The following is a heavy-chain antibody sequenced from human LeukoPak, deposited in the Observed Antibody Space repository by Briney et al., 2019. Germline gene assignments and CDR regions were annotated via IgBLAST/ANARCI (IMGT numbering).Heavy chain of an antibody. CDR2: ISSSGSTI. CDR3: ARDLEWELPGGFDY. D-gene: IGHD1-26*01. CDR1: GFTFSAYE. V-gene: IGHV3-48*03. Sequence: PGGSLRLPCAASGFTFSAYEMSWVRQAPGKGLEWISYISSSGSTIYYADSVKGRFTISRDNAKNSLYLQMNSLRAEDTAVYYCARDLEWELPGGFDYWGQGTLVTVSS. J-gene: IGHJ4*02.